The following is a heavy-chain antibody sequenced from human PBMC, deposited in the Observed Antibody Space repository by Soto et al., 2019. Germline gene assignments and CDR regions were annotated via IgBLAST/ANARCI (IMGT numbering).Heavy chain of an antibody. D-gene: IGHD6-6*01. CDR1: GFILSGYA. V-gene: IGHV3-64*01. CDR2: ISSNGVGT. J-gene: IGHJ6*03. CDR3: ARRARPDFYYMDV. Sequence: EVQLAESGGGLAQPGGSLRLSCAASGFILSGYAMDWVRQAPGKGLEYVSGISSNGVGTYYANSVQGRFTISRDNSKNTVYLQMGSLRPEDMAVYYCARRARPDFYYMDVWGKGTTVTVS.